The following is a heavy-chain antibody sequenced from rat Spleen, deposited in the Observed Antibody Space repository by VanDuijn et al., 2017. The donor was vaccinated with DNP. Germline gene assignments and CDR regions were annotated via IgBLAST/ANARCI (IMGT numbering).Heavy chain of an antibody. J-gene: IGHJ2*01. CDR2: IASSGGNT. D-gene: IGHD4-1*01. CDR1: GFTFNNYW. V-gene: IGHV5-31*01. Sequence: EVQLVESGGDLVQPGRSLKLSCKVSGFTFNNYWMAWIRQVPGKGLEWIASIASSGGNTFYLDSVKGRFTISRDNAKSTLYLQMDSLRSEDTATYYCTTRGDFDYWGQGVMVTVSS. CDR3: TTRGDFDY.